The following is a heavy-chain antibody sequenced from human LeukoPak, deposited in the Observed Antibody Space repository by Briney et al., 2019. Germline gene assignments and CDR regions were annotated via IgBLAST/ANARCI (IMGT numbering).Heavy chain of an antibody. D-gene: IGHD4-23*01. CDR3: ARDRGIKTTVVTRYFDY. CDR2: IYHSGST. Sequence: SETLSLTCTVSGGSISSGGYYWSWIRQPPGKGLEWIGYIYHSGSTYYNPSLKSRVTISVDRSKNQFSLKLSSVTAADTAVYYCARDRGIKTTVVTRYFDYWGQGTLVTVSS. V-gene: IGHV4-30-2*01. CDR1: GGSISSGGYY. J-gene: IGHJ4*02.